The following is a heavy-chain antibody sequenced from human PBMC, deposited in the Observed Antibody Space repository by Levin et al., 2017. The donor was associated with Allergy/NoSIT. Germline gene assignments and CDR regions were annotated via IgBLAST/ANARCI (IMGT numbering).Heavy chain of an antibody. D-gene: IGHD6-13*01. V-gene: IGHV3-74*01. Sequence: PGGSLRLSCAASGFTFSSYWMHWVRQAPGKGLVWVSRINSDGSSTSYADSVKGRFTISRDNAKNTLYLQMNSLRAEDTAVYYCLAYYYSSSFFYWGQGTLVTVSS. CDR3: LAYYYSSSFFY. J-gene: IGHJ4*02. CDR2: INSDGSST. CDR1: GFTFSSYW.